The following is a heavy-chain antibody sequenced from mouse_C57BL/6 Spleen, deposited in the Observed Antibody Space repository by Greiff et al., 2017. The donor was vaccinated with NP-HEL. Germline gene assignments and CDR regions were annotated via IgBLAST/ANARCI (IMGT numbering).Heavy chain of an antibody. J-gene: IGHJ1*03. CDR1: GFNIKDYY. D-gene: IGHD2-5*01. CDR3: AIPYYSKGYFDV. CDR2: IDPEDGET. V-gene: IGHV14-2*01. Sequence: VQLKQSGAELVKPGASVKLSCTASGFNIKDYYMHWVKQRTEQGLEWIGRIDPEDGETIYAPKFQGKAPITADQSSNTAYLQLSSLTSEDTAVYYCAIPYYSKGYFDVWGTGTTVTVSS.